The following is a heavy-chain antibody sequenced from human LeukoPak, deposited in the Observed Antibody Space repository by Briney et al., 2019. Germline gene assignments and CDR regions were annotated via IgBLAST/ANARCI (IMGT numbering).Heavy chain of an antibody. CDR2: ISSSSSYI. CDR1: GFTFSSYS. D-gene: IGHD2-2*01. J-gene: IGHJ4*02. Sequence: GGSLRLSCAASGFTFSSYSMNWVRQAPGKGLEWVSSISSSSSYIYYADSVKGRFTISRDNAKNSLYLQMNSLRAEDTAVYYCARDRRSTSCGDYWGQGTLDTVSS. V-gene: IGHV3-21*01. CDR3: ARDRRSTSCGDY.